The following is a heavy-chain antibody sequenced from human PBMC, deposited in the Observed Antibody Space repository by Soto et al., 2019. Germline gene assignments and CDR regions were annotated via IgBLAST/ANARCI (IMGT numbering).Heavy chain of an antibody. J-gene: IGHJ6*02. CDR2: ISGSGGGT. V-gene: IGHV3-23*01. CDR1: GFTFSSYA. D-gene: IGHD6-13*01. Sequence: GGSLRLSCAASGFTFSSYAMSWVRQAPGKGLEWVSAISGSGGGTYYADSVKGRFTISRDNSKNTLYLQMNSLRAEDTAVYYCARYSSSWFDYYGMDVWGQGTTVTVSS. CDR3: ARYSSSWFDYYGMDV.